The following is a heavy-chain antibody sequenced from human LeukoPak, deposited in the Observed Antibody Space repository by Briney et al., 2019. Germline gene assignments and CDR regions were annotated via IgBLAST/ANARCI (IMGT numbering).Heavy chain of an antibody. Sequence: ASVRLSCKASGYTFTSYGISWVRQAPGQGLEWMGGISAYNGNTNYAHKLQGRVTMTTDTSTSTAYMELRSLRSEETAVYYCARAPGYTVTSLFDYWGQGTLVTVSS. V-gene: IGHV1-18*01. CDR1: GYTFTSYG. CDR2: ISAYNGNT. D-gene: IGHD4-17*01. CDR3: ARAPGYTVTSLFDY. J-gene: IGHJ4*02.